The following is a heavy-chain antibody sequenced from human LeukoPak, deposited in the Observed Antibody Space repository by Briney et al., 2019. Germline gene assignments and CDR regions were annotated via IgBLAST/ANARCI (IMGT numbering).Heavy chain of an antibody. J-gene: IGHJ4*02. D-gene: IGHD2-21*02. V-gene: IGHV1-69*05. CDR3: AASGASSGDCGDDNCYTFDY. CDR2: IIPIFGTA. CDR1: GYTFTSYG. Sequence: GASVKVSCKASGYTFTSYGISWVRQAPGQGLEWMGGIIPIFGTANYAQKFQGRVTITTDESTSTAYMELSSLRSEDTAVYYCAASGASSGDCGDDNCYTFDYWGQGTLVTVSS.